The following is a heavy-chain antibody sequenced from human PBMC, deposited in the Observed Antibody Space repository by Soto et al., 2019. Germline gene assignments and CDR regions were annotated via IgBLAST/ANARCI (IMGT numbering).Heavy chain of an antibody. CDR3: ATITMVRGAQNYYYYGMDV. V-gene: IGHV4-31*03. Sequence: QVQLQESGPGLVKPSQTLSLTCTVSGGSISSGGYYWSWIRQHPGKGLEWIGYIYYSGSTYYNPSLKSRVTISVDTSKNQFSLKLSSVTAADTAVYYCATITMVRGAQNYYYYGMDVWGQGTTVTVSS. CDR1: GGSISSGGYY. J-gene: IGHJ6*02. CDR2: IYYSGST. D-gene: IGHD3-10*01.